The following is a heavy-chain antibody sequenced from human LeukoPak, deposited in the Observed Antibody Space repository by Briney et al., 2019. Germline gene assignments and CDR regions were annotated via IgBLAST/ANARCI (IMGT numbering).Heavy chain of an antibody. V-gene: IGHV4-39*01. D-gene: IGHD1-26*01. CDR3: ARHLYSGSTYFDC. J-gene: IGHJ4*02. CDR1: GGSISSSSYY. CDR2: IYYSGST. Sequence: SETLSLTCTVSGGSISSSSYYWAWIRQPPGKGLEWIGSIYYSGSTYYNPSLKSRVSISVDTSKNQFSLKLSSVTAADTAVYFCARHLYSGSTYFDCWGQGTPVTVSS.